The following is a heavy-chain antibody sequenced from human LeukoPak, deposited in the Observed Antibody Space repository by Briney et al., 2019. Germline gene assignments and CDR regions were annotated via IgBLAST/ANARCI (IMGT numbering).Heavy chain of an antibody. D-gene: IGHD1-26*01. J-gene: IGHJ4*02. Sequence: SETLSLTCTVSGGSISSYYWSWIRQPPGKGLEWIGYIYNSGSTNNNPSLKSRVTISVDPSKNQLSLKLNSVTAADTAVYFCARASGSYYIFDYWGQGTLVTVSS. CDR3: ARASGSYYIFDY. V-gene: IGHV4-4*08. CDR2: IYNSGST. CDR1: GGSISSYY.